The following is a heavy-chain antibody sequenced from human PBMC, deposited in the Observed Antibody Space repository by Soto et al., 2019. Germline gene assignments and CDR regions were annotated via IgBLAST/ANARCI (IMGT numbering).Heavy chain of an antibody. J-gene: IGHJ4*02. Sequence: EVQLVESGGGLVKPGGSLRLSCAASGFTFSSYSMNWVRQAPGKGLEWVSSISSSSSYIYYADSVKGRFTISRDNAKNSLYLQMNSLRAEDTAVYYCARDGGDDYIWGSYRYPQFDYWGQGTLVTVSS. CDR3: ARDGGDDYIWGSYRYPQFDY. V-gene: IGHV3-21*01. CDR1: GFTFSSYS. CDR2: ISSSSSYI. D-gene: IGHD3-16*02.